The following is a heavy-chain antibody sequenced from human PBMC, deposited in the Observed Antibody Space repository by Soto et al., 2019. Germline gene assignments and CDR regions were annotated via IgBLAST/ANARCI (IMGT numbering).Heavy chain of an antibody. CDR1: GFTFSSYG. CDR2: ISGRGGST. Sequence: GGSLRLSCAASGFTFSSYGMSWVRQATGKGLEWVSAISGRGGSTYYADSVKGRFTISRDNSKNTLYLQMNRLRAEDTAVYYCATDSGSSSWYNWFDPWGQGTLVTVSS. D-gene: IGHD6-13*01. V-gene: IGHV3-23*01. J-gene: IGHJ5*02. CDR3: ATDSGSSSWYNWFDP.